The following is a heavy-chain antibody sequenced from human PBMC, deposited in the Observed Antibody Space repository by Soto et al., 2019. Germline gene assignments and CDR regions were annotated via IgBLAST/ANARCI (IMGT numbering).Heavy chain of an antibody. CDR3: ARESVLPNSSGYYYFDY. CDR1: GGSISSSNW. J-gene: IGHJ4*02. V-gene: IGHV4-4*02. Sequence: KPSETLSLTCAVSGGSISSSNWWSWVRQPTGKGLEWIGEIYHSGSTNYNPSLKSRVTISVDKSKNQFSLKLSSVTAADTAVYYCARESVLPNSSGYYYFDYWGQGTQVTVSS. CDR2: IYHSGST. D-gene: IGHD3-22*01.